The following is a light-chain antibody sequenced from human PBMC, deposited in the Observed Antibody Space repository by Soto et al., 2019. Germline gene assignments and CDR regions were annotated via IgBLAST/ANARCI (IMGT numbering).Light chain of an antibody. V-gene: IGKV1-13*02. J-gene: IGKJ5*01. Sequence: AIQLTQSPSSLSASVGDRVTITCRASQGISSALAWYQQKPGKGPKLLIYDASSLESGVPSRFSGSGSGTDFTLTISSLQPEDFATYYCQQSNSYPVTFGQGTRLEIK. CDR3: QQSNSYPVT. CDR1: QGISSA. CDR2: DAS.